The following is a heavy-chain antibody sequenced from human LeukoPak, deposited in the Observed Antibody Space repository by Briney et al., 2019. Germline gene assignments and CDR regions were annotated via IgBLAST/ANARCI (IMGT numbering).Heavy chain of an antibody. J-gene: IGHJ4*02. V-gene: IGHV3-7*01. D-gene: IGHD5-18*01. CDR2: IKEDGSEK. CDR1: GFTFSSYS. Sequence: GGSLRLSCAASGFTFSSYSMNWVRQAPGKGLEWVANIKEDGSEKYYVDSVKGRFTISRDNAKNSLYLQMNSLRAEDTAVYYCARECIQLWPGDYWGQGTLVTVSS. CDR3: ARECIQLWPGDY.